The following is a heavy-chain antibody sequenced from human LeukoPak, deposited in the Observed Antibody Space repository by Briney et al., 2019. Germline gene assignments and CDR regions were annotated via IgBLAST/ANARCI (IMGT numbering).Heavy chain of an antibody. J-gene: IGHJ5*02. Sequence: SQTLSLTCSVSGGSISDYYWSWIRQPPGKGLEWIGYIYRGGAINYNPSVKSRVTMSLDTSKNQISLMLNSVTAADTAIYYCARHWLEAAKTYSYWFDPWAREPWSPSPQ. CDR1: GGSISDYY. D-gene: IGHD6-13*01. V-gene: IGHV4-4*09. CDR2: IYRGGAI. CDR3: ARHWLEAAKTYSYWFDP.